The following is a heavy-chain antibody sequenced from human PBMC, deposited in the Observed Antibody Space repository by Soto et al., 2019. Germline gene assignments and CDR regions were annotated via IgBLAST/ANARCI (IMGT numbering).Heavy chain of an antibody. CDR2: IKQDGSEK. D-gene: IGHD3-3*01. CDR1: GFTISSYW. J-gene: IGHJ6*02. V-gene: IGHV3-7*03. Sequence: GGSLRLSCAASGFTISSYWMSWVRQAPGKGLEWVANIKQDGSEKYYVDSVKGRFTTSRDSAKNLLYLQVNSLRAEDTAVYYCARNARFGVVVPYFYGMDVWGQGTTVTVSS. CDR3: ARNARFGVVVPYFYGMDV.